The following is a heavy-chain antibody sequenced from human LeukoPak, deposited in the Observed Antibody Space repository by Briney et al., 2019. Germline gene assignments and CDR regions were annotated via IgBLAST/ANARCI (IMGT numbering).Heavy chain of an antibody. J-gene: IGHJ4*02. Sequence: SETLSLTCTVSGGSISSSSYYWGWIRQPPGKGLEWIGSIYYSGSTYYNPSLKGRVTISVDTSKNQFSLKLSSVTAADTAVYYCARHRSFGSTPLDYWGQGTLVTVSS. D-gene: IGHD3-10*01. CDR3: ARHRSFGSTPLDY. CDR1: GGSISSSSYY. V-gene: IGHV4-39*01. CDR2: IYYSGST.